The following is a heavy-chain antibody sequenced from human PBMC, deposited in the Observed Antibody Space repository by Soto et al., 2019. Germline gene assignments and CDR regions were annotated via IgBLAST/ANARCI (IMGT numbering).Heavy chain of an antibody. CDR1: GFTFSSYA. Sequence: VGSLRLSCAASGFTFSSYAMSWVRQAPGKGLEWVSAISGSGGSTYYADSVKGRFTISRDNSKNTLYLQMNSLRAEDTAVYYCAKYIVVVPAAAYYYYYYGMDVWGQGTTVTVSS. CDR3: AKYIVVVPAAAYYYYYYGMDV. J-gene: IGHJ6*02. D-gene: IGHD2-2*01. CDR2: ISGSGGST. V-gene: IGHV3-23*01.